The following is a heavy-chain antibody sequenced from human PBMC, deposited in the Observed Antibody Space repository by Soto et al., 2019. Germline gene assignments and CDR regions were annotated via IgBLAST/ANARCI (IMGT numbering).Heavy chain of an antibody. CDR2: INHSGST. J-gene: IGHJ4*02. CDR3: ARVSCSGGSCYFRPTPHFDY. V-gene: IGHV4-34*01. CDR1: GGSFSGYY. Sequence: PSETLCLTCAVYGGSFSGYYWRWIRQTPGKGLEWIGEINHSGSTNYNPSLKSRVTISVDTSKNQFSLKLSSVTAADTAVYYCARVSCSGGSCYFRPTPHFDYWGQGTLVTVSS. D-gene: IGHD2-15*01.